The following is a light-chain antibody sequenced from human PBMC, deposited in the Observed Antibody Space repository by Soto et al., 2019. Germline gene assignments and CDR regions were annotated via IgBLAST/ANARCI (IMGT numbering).Light chain of an antibody. CDR2: GAS. Sequence: EIVLTQSPGTLSLSPGEGATLSCRASQSVRSNYLARYRQTPGQAPRLLIYGASNRATGIPDRFSGSGSGTDFTLNISRLEPEDFALYYCQQYGSSPSTFGQGTKVEIK. CDR1: QSVRSNY. V-gene: IGKV3-20*01. J-gene: IGKJ1*01. CDR3: QQYGSSPST.